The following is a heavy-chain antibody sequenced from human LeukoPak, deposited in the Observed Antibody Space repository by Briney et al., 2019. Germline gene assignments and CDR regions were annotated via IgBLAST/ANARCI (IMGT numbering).Heavy chain of an antibody. CDR1: GFTFSSYA. CDR3: AKLGGQELHNYYVAV. J-gene: IGHJ6*03. D-gene: IGHD3-16*01. CDR2: IIDSGEST. V-gene: IGHV3-23*01. Sequence: GGSLRLSCAASGFTFSSYAMSGVRQAPGKGLEWVSGIIDSGESTYYANFAKGRFTISRDNSNNTLYLQMNSLRAEDTAVYYCAKLGGQELHNYYVAVCGKGTTAAVSS.